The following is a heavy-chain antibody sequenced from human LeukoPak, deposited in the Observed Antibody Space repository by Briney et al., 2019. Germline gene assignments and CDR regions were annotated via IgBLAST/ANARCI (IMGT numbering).Heavy chain of an antibody. J-gene: IGHJ6*03. D-gene: IGHD6-13*01. Sequence: GGSLRLSCAASGFTFSSYCMSWVRQAPGKGLEWVANVKQDGSEKYYVDSVKGRFTISRDNAKNSLYLQMTRLRAEDTAVYYCASADHSSSWLYYYYYYMDVWGKGTTVTVSS. CDR1: GFTFSSYC. CDR3: ASADHSSSWLYYYYYYMDV. CDR2: VKQDGSEK. V-gene: IGHV3-7*01.